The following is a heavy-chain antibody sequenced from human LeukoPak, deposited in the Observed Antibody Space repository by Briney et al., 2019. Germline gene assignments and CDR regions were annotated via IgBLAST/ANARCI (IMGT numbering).Heavy chain of an antibody. J-gene: IGHJ4*02. CDR1: GGPFRAFY. D-gene: IGHD1-7*01. V-gene: IGHV4-34*01. Sequence: SETLSLTCDVSGGPFRAFYWSWIRQPPGKGLEWIGEVNHSGGTNYSPSLKSRVTISLDTSKNQFSLKLSSVTAADTAVYYCASTTGTTWDDYDYWGQGTLVTVSS. CDR3: ASTTGTTWDDYDY. CDR2: VNHSGGT.